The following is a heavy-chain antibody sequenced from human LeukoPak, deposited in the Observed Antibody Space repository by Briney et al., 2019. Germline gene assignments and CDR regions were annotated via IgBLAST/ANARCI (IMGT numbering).Heavy chain of an antibody. CDR3: ARDTTYYYDTSGYYHPPSTIDY. D-gene: IGHD3-22*01. CDR1: VFTFSSYS. CDR2: NRKSRCTI. V-gene: IGHV3-48*01. Sequence: GGPQRLFCTPSVFTFSSYSMNFVRESPGKGVEWGSYNRKSRCTIYNADSVKGRYTISRYNAKNSLYLPMNSLRAEDTAVYYCARDTTYYYDTSGYYHPPSTIDYWGQGTLVRV. J-gene: IGHJ4*02.